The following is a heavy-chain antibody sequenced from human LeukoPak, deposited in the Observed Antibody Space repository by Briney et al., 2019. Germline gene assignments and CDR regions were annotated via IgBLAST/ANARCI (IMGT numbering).Heavy chain of an antibody. CDR3: ARDSGEYSFGGFWYFDV. V-gene: IGHV3-7*05. D-gene: IGHD5-18*01. J-gene: IGHJ2*01. CDR1: GFMFSSYW. CDR2: IKQDGSQI. Sequence: GGSLRLSCAGSGFMFSSYWIYWVRQAPGKGLESVANIKQDGSQIHYVYSVKGRFTISRDNAQNSVYMQMNSLRVEDTAVYYCARDSGEYSFGGFWYFDVWGRGTLVTVSS.